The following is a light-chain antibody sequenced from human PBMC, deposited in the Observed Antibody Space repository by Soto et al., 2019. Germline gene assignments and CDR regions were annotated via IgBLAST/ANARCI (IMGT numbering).Light chain of an antibody. CDR2: GAS. Sequence: EVVLTQSPGTLSLSPGGRATLSCRASQSVSRRLAWYQQRPGQSPRLLISGASMRAAGVPVRFIGSGSGTDFTLTITRLEPEDFAVYYCQQYSGSPITFGLGTRLEIK. CDR1: QSVSRR. J-gene: IGKJ5*01. V-gene: IGKV3-20*01. CDR3: QQYSGSPIT.